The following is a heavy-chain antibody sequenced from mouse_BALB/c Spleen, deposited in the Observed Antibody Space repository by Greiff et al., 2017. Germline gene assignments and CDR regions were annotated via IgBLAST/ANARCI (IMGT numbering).Heavy chain of an antibody. V-gene: IGHV5-9-4*01. Sequence: EVQVVESGGGLVKPGGSLKLSCAASGFTFSSYAMSWVRQSPEKRLEWVAEISSGGSYTYYPDTVTGRFTISRDNAKNTLYLEMSSLRSEDTAMYYCAREERMDYWGQGTSVTVSS. CDR2: ISSGGSYT. CDR1: GFTFSSYA. J-gene: IGHJ4*01. CDR3: AREERMDY.